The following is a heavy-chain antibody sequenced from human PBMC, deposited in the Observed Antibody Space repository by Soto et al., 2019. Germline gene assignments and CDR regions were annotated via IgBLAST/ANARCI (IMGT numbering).Heavy chain of an antibody. CDR3: AKDLAEQWLVPYYFDY. CDR2: ISGSGGST. V-gene: IGHV3-23*01. Sequence: GGSLRLSCAASGFTFSSYGMHWVRQAPGKGLEWVSAISGSGGSTYYADSVKGRFTISRDNSKNTLYLQMNSLRAEDTAVYYCAKDLAEQWLVPYYFDYWGQGTLVTVSS. D-gene: IGHD6-19*01. CDR1: GFTFSSYG. J-gene: IGHJ4*02.